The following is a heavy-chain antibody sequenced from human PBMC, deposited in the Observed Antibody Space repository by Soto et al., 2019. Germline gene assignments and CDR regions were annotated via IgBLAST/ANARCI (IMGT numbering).Heavy chain of an antibody. CDR2: ISSSSSTI. CDR3: AREAFYYYYGMDV. Sequence: EVQLVESGGGLVQPGGSLRRSCAASGFTFSSYSMNWVRQAPGKGVEWVTYISSSSSTIYYADSVKGRFTISRDNAKNSLYLQMNSLRAEDTAVYYCAREAFYYYYGMDVWGQGTTVTVSS. V-gene: IGHV3-48*01. J-gene: IGHJ6*02. CDR1: GFTFSSYS.